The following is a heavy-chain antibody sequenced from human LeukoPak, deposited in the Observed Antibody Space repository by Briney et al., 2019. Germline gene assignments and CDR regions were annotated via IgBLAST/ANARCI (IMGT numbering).Heavy chain of an antibody. CDR1: GGSISTSSYY. V-gene: IGHV4-39*01. D-gene: IGHD2-2*01. CDR3: ARQLGYCSSTSCYADKVDY. J-gene: IGHJ4*02. CDR2: IYYSGST. Sequence: PSETLSLTCTVSGGSISTSSYYWGWIRQPPGKGLEWIGSIYYSGSTYYNPSLKSRVTISVDTSKNQFSLKLSSVTAADTAVYYCARQLGYCSSTSCYADKVDYWGQGTLVTVSS.